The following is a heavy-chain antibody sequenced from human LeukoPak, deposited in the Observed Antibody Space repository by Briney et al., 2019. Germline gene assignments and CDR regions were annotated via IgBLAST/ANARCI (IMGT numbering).Heavy chain of an antibody. J-gene: IGHJ5*02. Sequence: GEYLKISCKGSGYSFTNYWIGWVRQMPGKDLEWMAIIFPGDSDTRYSPSFQGQVTISADKSISTAYLQWSSLKASDTAMYYCTRLLYSGSSWFDPWGQGTLFTVSS. V-gene: IGHV5-51*01. CDR3: TRLLYSGSSWFDP. CDR2: IFPGDSDT. CDR1: GYSFTNYW. D-gene: IGHD1-26*01.